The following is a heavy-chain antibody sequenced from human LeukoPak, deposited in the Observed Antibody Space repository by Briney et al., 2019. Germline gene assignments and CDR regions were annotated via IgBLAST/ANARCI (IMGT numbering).Heavy chain of an antibody. CDR3: ATRLGYSFVSGSFFDS. J-gene: IGHJ4*02. V-gene: IGHV3-53*01. D-gene: IGHD3-10*01. CDR1: GFTVSNNY. CDR2: IYSGGGT. Sequence: GGSLRLSCAASGFTVSNNYMSWVRQAPGKGLEWVSVIYSGGGTYYADSVKGRFTISRDNSKNTLYLQMNSLRAEDTAVYYCATRLGYSFVSGSFFDSWGQGTLVTVSS.